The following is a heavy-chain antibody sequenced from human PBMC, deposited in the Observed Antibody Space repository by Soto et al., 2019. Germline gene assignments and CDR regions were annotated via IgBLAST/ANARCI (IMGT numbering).Heavy chain of an antibody. D-gene: IGHD3-16*01. CDR3: ATLGAGAFDY. V-gene: IGHV1-2*02. CDR2: INPNSGGT. CDR1: GYTFTDYY. Sequence: VASVKVSCKASGYTFTDYYIHWVRQAPGQGLEGMGWINPNSGGTNYAQKFQGRVTMTRDTSISTAYMELSRLRTGDTAVYYCATLGAGAFDYWGQGSLVTVSS. J-gene: IGHJ4*02.